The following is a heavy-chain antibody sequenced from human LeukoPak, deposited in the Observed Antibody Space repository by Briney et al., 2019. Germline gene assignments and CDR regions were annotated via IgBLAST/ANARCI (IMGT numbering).Heavy chain of an antibody. D-gene: IGHD3-10*01. V-gene: IGHV1-69*04. CDR2: IIPILGIA. CDR3: ATGDYYGSGSYFH. Sequence: GASVKVSCKASGGXFSSYAISWVRQAPGQGLEWMGRIIPILGIANYAQKFQGRVTITADKSTSTAYMELSSLRSEDTAVYYCATGDYYGSGSYFHWGQGTLVTVSS. J-gene: IGHJ4*02. CDR1: GGXFSSYA.